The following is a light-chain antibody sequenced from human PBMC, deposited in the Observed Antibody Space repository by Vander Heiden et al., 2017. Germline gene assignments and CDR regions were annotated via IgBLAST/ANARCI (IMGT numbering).Light chain of an antibody. Sequence: QSALTQPASVSGSPGQSITISCTGTLSNVGSYNLVSWYQHHPGKTPILIISVVDKRPSGVSDRFAGSKAGSTASTTISGLQVEDEAYYYCCSYAGGSTLVFGGGTKLTVL. CDR1: LSNVGSYNL. V-gene: IGLV2-23*02. J-gene: IGLJ2*01. CDR3: CSYAGGSTLV. CDR2: VVD.